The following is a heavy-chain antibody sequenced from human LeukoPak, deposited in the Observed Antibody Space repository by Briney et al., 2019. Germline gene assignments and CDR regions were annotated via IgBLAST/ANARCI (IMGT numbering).Heavy chain of an antibody. D-gene: IGHD1-26*01. V-gene: IGHV4-59*01. J-gene: IGHJ4*02. Sequence: PSETLSLTCTVSGGSISSYYWSWIRQPPGKGLEWIGYIYYSGSTNYNPFLKSRVTISVDTSKNQFSLKLSSVTAADTAVYYCARVPQWDQGEYYFDYWGQGTLVTVSS. CDR2: IYYSGST. CDR3: ARVPQWDQGEYYFDY. CDR1: GGSISSYY.